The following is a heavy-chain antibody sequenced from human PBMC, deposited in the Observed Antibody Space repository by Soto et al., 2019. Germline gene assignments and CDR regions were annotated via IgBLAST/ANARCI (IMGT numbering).Heavy chain of an antibody. Sequence: QVQLVESGGGVVQPGRSLRLSCAASGFTFSSYGMHWVRQAPGKGLEWVAVISYDGSNKYYADSVKGRFTISRDNSKNTLYLQMNSLRAEDTAVYYCARHNYDILTGYYLGYWGQGTLVTVSS. CDR2: ISYDGSNK. CDR3: ARHNYDILTGYYLGY. V-gene: IGHV3-30*03. CDR1: GFTFSSYG. J-gene: IGHJ4*02. D-gene: IGHD3-9*01.